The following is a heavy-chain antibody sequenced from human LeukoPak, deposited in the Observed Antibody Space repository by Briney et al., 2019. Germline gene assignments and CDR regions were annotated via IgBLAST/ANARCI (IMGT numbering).Heavy chain of an antibody. D-gene: IGHD5-18*01. V-gene: IGHV3-23*01. J-gene: IGHJ4*02. CDR1: GFTFSSYA. CDR3: AKEIRRTAMVHYCFDY. Sequence: GGSLRLSCAASGFTFSSYAMSWVRQAPWKGLEWVSEISGSGGRTNYADSVKGRFTISRDNSQNTLFLQMNSLRAEDAAVYYCAKEIRRTAMVHYCFDYWGQGTLVTVSS. CDR2: ISGSGGRT.